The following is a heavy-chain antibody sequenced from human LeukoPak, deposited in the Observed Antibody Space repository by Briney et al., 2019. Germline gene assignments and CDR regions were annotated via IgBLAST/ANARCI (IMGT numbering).Heavy chain of an antibody. J-gene: IGHJ4*02. CDR1: GFTFNTYA. D-gene: IGHD3-3*01. V-gene: IGHV3-23*01. CDR2: ISGSGRNT. Sequence: PGRSLRLSCAASGFTFNTYAMSWVRQGSGKGLEWVSTISGSGRNTYYADSVKGRFTISRDNSKNTLYLQMNSLRVEDTAVYYCAKDNYHFADWGQGTLVTVSS. CDR3: AKDNYHFAD.